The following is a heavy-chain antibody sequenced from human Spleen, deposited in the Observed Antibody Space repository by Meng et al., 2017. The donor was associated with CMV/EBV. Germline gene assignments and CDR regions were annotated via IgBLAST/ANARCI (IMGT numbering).Heavy chain of an antibody. D-gene: IGHD6-13*01. Sequence: GGSLRLSCAASGFTFSSYAMHWVRQAPGKGLEWVAVISYDGSNKYYADSVKGRFTISRDNAKNSLYLQMNSLRAEDTAVYYCARDGRGDSSRQGGGYWGQGTLVTVSS. V-gene: IGHV3-30-3*01. CDR1: GFTFSSYA. J-gene: IGHJ4*02. CDR3: ARDGRGDSSRQGGGY. CDR2: ISYDGSNK.